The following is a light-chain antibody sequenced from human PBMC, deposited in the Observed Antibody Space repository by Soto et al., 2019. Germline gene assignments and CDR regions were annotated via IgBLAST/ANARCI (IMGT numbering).Light chain of an antibody. CDR2: EVS. CDR1: CSDVGFSKF. CDR3: SSYTSSTTWV. Sequence: QSALTQPASVSGSPGQSITISCTGTCSDVGFSKFVSWHQQHPGKAPKLIIYEVSDRPSGVSNRFSGSKSGNTASLTISGIKAEDEADYYCSSYTSSTTWVFGGGTKLTVL. J-gene: IGLJ3*02. V-gene: IGLV2-14*01.